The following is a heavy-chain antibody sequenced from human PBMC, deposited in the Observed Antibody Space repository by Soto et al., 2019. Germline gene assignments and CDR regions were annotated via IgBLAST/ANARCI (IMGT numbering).Heavy chain of an antibody. CDR2: IYHSGST. Sequence: QVQLQESGPGLVKPSGTLSLTCAVSSGSISSSNWWSWVRQPPGKGLEWIGEIYHSGSTNYNPSLKSRVTIPVDKSKNQSSLKLSSVTAADTAVYYCARAPLRLRWHAFDIWGQGTMVTVSS. CDR3: ARAPLRLRWHAFDI. V-gene: IGHV4-4*02. J-gene: IGHJ3*02. D-gene: IGHD5-12*01. CDR1: SGSISSSNW.